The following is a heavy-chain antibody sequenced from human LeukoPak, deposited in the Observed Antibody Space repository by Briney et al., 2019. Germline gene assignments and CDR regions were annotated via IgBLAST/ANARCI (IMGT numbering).Heavy chain of an antibody. D-gene: IGHD3-9*01. J-gene: IGHJ4*02. CDR1: GCTFTSYG. CDR3: ARTHYDILTGYHYYFDY. Sequence: ASVMVSRKASGCTFTSYGISWVRQAPGQGLEWMGWISAYNGNTNYAQKLQGRVTMTTDTSTSTAYMELRSLRSDDTAVYYCARTHYDILTGYHYYFDYWGQGTLVTVSS. CDR2: ISAYNGNT. V-gene: IGHV1-18*01.